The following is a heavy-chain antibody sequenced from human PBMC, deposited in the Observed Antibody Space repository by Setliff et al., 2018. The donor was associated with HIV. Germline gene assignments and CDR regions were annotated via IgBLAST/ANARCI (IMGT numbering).Heavy chain of an antibody. CDR2: TFDNGNT. CDR1: GGSISFYY. CDR3: ARDPPGYGDSKDY. V-gene: IGHV4-59*01. D-gene: IGHD4-17*01. J-gene: IGHJ4*02. Sequence: SSETLSLTCSISGGSISFYYWNWLRQTPGKGLEWIAYTFDNGNTHYNPSLRSRVTISIDTSKNQFSLNLRSVTAADTAVYYCARDPPGYGDSKDYWGQGKLVTVSS.